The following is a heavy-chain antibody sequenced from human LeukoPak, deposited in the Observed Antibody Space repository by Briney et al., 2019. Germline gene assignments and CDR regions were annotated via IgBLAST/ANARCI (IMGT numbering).Heavy chain of an antibody. CDR3: ARGPHSRDLIAVASYGMDV. CDR1: GFTFSTYS. D-gene: IGHD6-19*01. CDR2: ISSSSSYI. V-gene: IGHV3-21*01. J-gene: IGHJ6*02. Sequence: GGSLRLSCAASGFTFSTYSMNWVRQAPGKGLEWVSSISSSSSYIYYADSVKGRFTISRDNSKNTLYLQMNSLRAEDTAVYYCARGPHSRDLIAVASYGMDVWGQGTTVTVSS.